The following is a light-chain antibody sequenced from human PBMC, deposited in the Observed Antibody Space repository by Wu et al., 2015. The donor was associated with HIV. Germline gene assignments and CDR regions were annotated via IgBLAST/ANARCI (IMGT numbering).Light chain of an antibody. CDR1: QGVGSH. CDR3: QQYDKWPLT. V-gene: IGKV3-15*01. J-gene: IGKJ4*01. CDR2: GAS. Sequence: EIVLTQSPGTLSLSSGETATLSCRASQGVGSHLAWYQQKPGQAPRLLIYGASTRATAIPVRFSGSGSGTDFTLTIRSLQSEDSSVYFCQQYDKWPLTFGGGTKVEI.